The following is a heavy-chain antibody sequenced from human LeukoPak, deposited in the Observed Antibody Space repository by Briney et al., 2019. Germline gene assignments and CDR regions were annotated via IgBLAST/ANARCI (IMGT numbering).Heavy chain of an antibody. J-gene: IGHJ4*02. V-gene: IGHV3-48*01. CDR1: GFTFSSYS. Sequence: GGSLRLSCAASGFTFSSYSMNWVRQAPGKGLEWVSYISSSSSTIYYADSVKGRFTISRDNAKNSLYLQMNSLRAEDTAVYYCAQGWRSSSGGYWGQGTLVTVSS. CDR2: ISSSSSTI. D-gene: IGHD6-6*01. CDR3: AQGWRSSSGGY.